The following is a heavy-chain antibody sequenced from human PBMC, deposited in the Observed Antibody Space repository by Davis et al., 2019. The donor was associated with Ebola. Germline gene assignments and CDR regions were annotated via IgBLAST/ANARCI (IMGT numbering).Heavy chain of an antibody. V-gene: IGHV1-69*04. J-gene: IGHJ5*02. Sequence: SVKVSCKASGGTFSSYAISWVRQAPEQGLEWMGRIIPILGIANYAQKFRGRVTITRDTSASTSYMELSSLRSEDTAVFYCARGKTVAGTRGLSWFDPWGPGTLVTVSS. D-gene: IGHD6-19*01. CDR3: ARGKTVAGTRGLSWFDP. CDR2: IIPILGIA. CDR1: GGTFSSYA.